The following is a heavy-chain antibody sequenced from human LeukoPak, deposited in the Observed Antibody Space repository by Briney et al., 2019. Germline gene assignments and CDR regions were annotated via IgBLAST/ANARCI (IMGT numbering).Heavy chain of an antibody. D-gene: IGHD5-24*01. CDR1: GFTFSTYE. Sequence: PGGSLRLSCAASGFTFSTYEMNWVRQPPGKGLEWIGEINHSGSTNYNPSLKSRVTISVDTSKNQFSLKLSSVTAADTAVYYCARGSATICDYWGQGTLVTVSS. V-gene: IGHV4-34*01. J-gene: IGHJ4*02. CDR2: INHSGST. CDR3: ARGSATICDY.